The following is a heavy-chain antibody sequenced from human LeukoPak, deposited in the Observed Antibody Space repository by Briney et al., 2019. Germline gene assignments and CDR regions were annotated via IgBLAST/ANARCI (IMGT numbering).Heavy chain of an antibody. J-gene: IGHJ4*02. Sequence: GESLKISCKGSGYSFTSYWIGWVRQMPGKGLEWMGIIYPGYSDTRYSPSFQGQVTISADKSISTAYLQWSSLKASDTAMYYCASPDYYDSSGYSPGVGYWGQGTLVTVSS. D-gene: IGHD3-22*01. CDR2: IYPGYSDT. CDR3: ASPDYYDSSGYSPGVGY. CDR1: GYSFTSYW. V-gene: IGHV5-51*01.